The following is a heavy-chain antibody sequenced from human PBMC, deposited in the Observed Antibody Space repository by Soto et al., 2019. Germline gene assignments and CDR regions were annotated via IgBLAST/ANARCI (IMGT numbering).Heavy chain of an antibody. Sequence: PSETLSLTCTVSCDSINPYYWSWIRQPPGKGLEWIGYVYYNGDTNSNPSLKSRVSISVETSKNQFSLRLSSVTTADTAIYYCVRYYCAGGTCYHFEHWSQGTLVTVSS. CDR3: VRYYCAGGTCYHFEH. CDR2: VYYNGDT. J-gene: IGHJ4*02. D-gene: IGHD2-15*01. V-gene: IGHV4-59*01. CDR1: CDSINPYY.